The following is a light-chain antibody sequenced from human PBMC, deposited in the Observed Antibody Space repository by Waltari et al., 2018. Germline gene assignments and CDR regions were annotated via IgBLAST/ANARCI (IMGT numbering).Light chain of an antibody. CDR2: DAS. V-gene: IGKV3-11*01. CDR3: QQRRNWPLS. J-gene: IGKJ5*01. CDR1: QSIVDA. Sequence: VLTQSPATLSLSPGDRAALSCRASQSIVDAIAWYQQRPGQTPRLLIYDASNRAPGIPARFSGSGSGTDFTLTIRSLEPEDFAVYYCQQRRNWPLSFGQGTRLEIK.